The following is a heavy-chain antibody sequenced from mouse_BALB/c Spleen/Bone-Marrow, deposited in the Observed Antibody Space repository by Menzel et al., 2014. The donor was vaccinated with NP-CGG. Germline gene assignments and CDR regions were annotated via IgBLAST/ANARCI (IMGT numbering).Heavy chain of an antibody. CDR1: GFSLNSYY. CDR2: IYAGSGTT. D-gene: IGHD1-1*02. J-gene: IGHJ3*02. V-gene: IGHV5-12*03. Sequence: GESGGRLVTPGTPLTLTCTASGFSLNSYYMSWVRQAPGKGLEWIGDIYAGSGTTWYASMAKGRFTISRTSTTVDLKVTSLTTEDTAAYFCARVGSGVNGGRDLWGQGTLVNVS. CDR3: ARVGSGVNGGRDL.